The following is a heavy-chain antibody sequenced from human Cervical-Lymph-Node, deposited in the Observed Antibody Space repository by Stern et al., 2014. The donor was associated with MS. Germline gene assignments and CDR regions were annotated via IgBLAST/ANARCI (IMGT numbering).Heavy chain of an antibody. D-gene: IGHD3-22*01. CDR1: GFTFSSSD. V-gene: IGHV3-13*01. Sequence: EVQLLESVGGLVQPGGSLRLSCAASGFTFSSSDMHWVRQATGKGLEWVSVLGTAGDTYYPGSVKGRFTISRENAKNSLYLQMNSLRAGDTAVYYCARARRDYYDSSGYPYYFDYWGQGTLVTVSS. CDR2: LGTAGDT. J-gene: IGHJ4*02. CDR3: ARARRDYYDSSGYPYYFDY.